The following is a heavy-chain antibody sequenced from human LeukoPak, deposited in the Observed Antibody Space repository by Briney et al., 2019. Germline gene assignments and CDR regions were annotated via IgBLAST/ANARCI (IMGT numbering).Heavy chain of an antibody. CDR1: GFTFSSYS. CDR3: AREYSSSWYDYYYGMDV. CDR2: ISSSSSYI. D-gene: IGHD6-13*01. J-gene: IGHJ6*04. V-gene: IGHV3-21*01. Sequence: GGSLRLSCAPSGFTFSSYSMNWVRQAPGKGLEWVSSISSSSSYIYYADSVKGRFTISRDNAKNSLYLQMNSLRAEDTAVYYCAREYSSSWYDYYYGMDVWGKGTTVTVSS.